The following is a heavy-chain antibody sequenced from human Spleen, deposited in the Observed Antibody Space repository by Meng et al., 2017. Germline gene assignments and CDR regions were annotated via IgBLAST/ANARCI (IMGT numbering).Heavy chain of an antibody. CDR2: IAYSGSS. CDR3: ATETRIAIFGVVAFDS. CDR1: GGSVSSSGYS. V-gene: IGHV4-30-4*01. Sequence: QPQLQESGPGLVKPSQTLSLTCTVSGGSVSSSGYSWSWIRQPPGKGLEWIGSIAYSGSSFYNPSLKSRLTMSVDTSKNQFSLKLTSVTAADTAVYYCATETRIAIFGVVAFDSWGQGTLVTVSS. J-gene: IGHJ5*01. D-gene: IGHD3-3*01.